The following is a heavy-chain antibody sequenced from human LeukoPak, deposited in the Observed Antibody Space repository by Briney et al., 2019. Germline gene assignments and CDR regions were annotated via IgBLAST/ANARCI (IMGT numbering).Heavy chain of an antibody. CDR3: ARDWDKNWFDP. V-gene: IGHV4-39*07. Sequence: PSETLSLTCTVSGGSISSSSYYWGWIRQPPGKGLEWIGSIYYSGSTYYNPSLKSRVTISVDTSKNQFSLKLSSVTAADTAVFYCARDWDKNWFDPWGQGTLVTVSS. J-gene: IGHJ5*02. D-gene: IGHD1-26*01. CDR2: IYYSGST. CDR1: GGSISSSSYY.